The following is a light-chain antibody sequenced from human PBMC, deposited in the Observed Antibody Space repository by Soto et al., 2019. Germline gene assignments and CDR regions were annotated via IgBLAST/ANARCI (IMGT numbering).Light chain of an antibody. CDR3: XXXXXXXX. J-gene: IGKJ5*01. CDR2: GAS. Sequence: EIEMTPSPVILPVPHGERVTLPCGASQSVSHNYACHQQTPGQAPSLLIDGASTRATGIPARFSGPGSGTEFTLTSSRLQSEVFAXXXXXXXXXXXXFGQGTRLEIK. V-gene: IGKV3-15*01. CDR1: QSVSHN.